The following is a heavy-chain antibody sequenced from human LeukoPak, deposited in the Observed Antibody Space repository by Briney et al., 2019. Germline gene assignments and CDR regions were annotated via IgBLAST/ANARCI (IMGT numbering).Heavy chain of an antibody. J-gene: IGHJ6*02. CDR3: ARDLSYSSSWYRTYYYGMDV. D-gene: IGHD6-13*01. Sequence: SGGSLRLSCAASGFTFSSYEMNWVRQAPGKGLEWVSYISSSGSTIYYADSVKGRFTISRDNAKNSLYLQMNSLRAEDTAVYYCARDLSYSSSWYRTYYYGMDVWGQGTTVTVSS. V-gene: IGHV3-48*03. CDR1: GFTFSSYE. CDR2: ISSSGSTI.